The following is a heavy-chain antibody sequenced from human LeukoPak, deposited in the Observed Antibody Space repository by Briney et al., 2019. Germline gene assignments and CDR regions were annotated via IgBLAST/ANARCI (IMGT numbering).Heavy chain of an antibody. CDR1: GFIFGAHW. D-gene: IGHD4-17*01. J-gene: IGHJ4*02. CDR3: AKDEGFTYGSNLNH. CDR2: INSDGSST. V-gene: IGHV3-74*03. Sequence: GGSLRLSCTASGFIFGAHWMHWVRQAPGEGLVWVSRINSDGSSTTYADSVKGRFTVSRDNAKNTLYLQMDGLRDEDTAVYYCAKDEGFTYGSNLNHWGQGTLVTVSP.